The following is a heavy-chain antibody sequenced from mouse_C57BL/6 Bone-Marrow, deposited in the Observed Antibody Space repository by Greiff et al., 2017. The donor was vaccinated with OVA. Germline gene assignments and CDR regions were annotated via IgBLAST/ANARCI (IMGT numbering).Heavy chain of an antibody. J-gene: IGHJ2*01. Sequence: VQLQQSGAELVRPGASVKLSCKASGYTFTDYYINWVKQRPGQGLEWIARIYPGSGNTYYNEKFKGKATLTAEKSSSTAYMQLSSLTSEDSAVYFCARSIITTVVATDYWGQGTTLTVSS. CDR3: ARSIITTVVATDY. CDR1: GYTFTDYY. CDR2: IYPGSGNT. D-gene: IGHD1-1*01. V-gene: IGHV1-76*01.